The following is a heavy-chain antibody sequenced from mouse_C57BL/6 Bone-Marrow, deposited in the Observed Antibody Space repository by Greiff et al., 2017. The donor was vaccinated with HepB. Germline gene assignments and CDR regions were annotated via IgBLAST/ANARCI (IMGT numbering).Heavy chain of an antibody. CDR2: IDPENGDT. CDR1: GFNIKDDY. J-gene: IGHJ2*01. D-gene: IGHD1-2*01. Sequence: VQLQQSGAELVRPGASVKLSCTASGFNIKDDYMHWVKQRPEQGLEWIGWIDPENGDTENATKFQGKATITADTTSNTAYLQLSSLTSEDTAVYYCTTHTTAYYFDYWGQGTTLTVSS. V-gene: IGHV14-4*01. CDR3: TTHTTAYYFDY.